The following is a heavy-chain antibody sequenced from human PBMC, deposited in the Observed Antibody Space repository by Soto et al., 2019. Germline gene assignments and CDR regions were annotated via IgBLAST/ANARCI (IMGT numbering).Heavy chain of an antibody. J-gene: IGHJ2*01. V-gene: IGHV1-69*08. Sequence: QDQLVQSGPGGKNPGPSLKVSSRASGAPLSTHPSSWGGQAPGQGLEWMGRITPALGTATYAQKFQGRVTITADESATTVYMELNSLRSEDTAVYYCARPDFGDYWYFDLWGRGTLVTVSS. CDR2: ITPALGTA. CDR1: GAPLSTHP. CDR3: ARPDFGDYWYFDL. D-gene: IGHD4-17*01.